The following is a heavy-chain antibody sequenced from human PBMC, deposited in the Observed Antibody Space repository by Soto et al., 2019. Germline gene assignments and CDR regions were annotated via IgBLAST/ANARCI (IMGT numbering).Heavy chain of an antibody. V-gene: IGHV3-21*01. CDR3: ARGEGTGPPHFDH. D-gene: IGHD1-1*01. J-gene: IGHJ4*02. Sequence: EVQLVESGGGLVKPGGSLRLSCAASGFTFSSYTMNWVRQAPGKGLEWVSSISSTGTFIYYADSVKGRFTISRDNAERSLSLQMNSLGSEDTAVYYCARGEGTGPPHFDHWGQGTLVTVSS. CDR2: ISSTGTFI. CDR1: GFTFSSYT.